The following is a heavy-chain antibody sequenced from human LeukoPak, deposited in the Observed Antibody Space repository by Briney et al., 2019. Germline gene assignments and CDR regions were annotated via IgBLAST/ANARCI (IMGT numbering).Heavy chain of an antibody. J-gene: IGHJ3*02. Sequence: SSETLSLTCTVSGGSISSGDYYWSWIRQPPGKGLEWIGYIYYSGSTYYNPSLKSRVTISVDTSKNQFSLKLSSVTAADTAVYYCASSQPKDYYDSSGYYQGAFDIWGQGTMVTVSS. CDR3: ASSQPKDYYDSSGYYQGAFDI. CDR2: IYYSGST. CDR1: GGSISSGDYY. V-gene: IGHV4-30-4*01. D-gene: IGHD3-22*01.